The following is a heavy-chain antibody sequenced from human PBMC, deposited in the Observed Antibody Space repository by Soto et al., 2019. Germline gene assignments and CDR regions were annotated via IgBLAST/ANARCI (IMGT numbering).Heavy chain of an antibody. J-gene: IGHJ4*02. CDR2: ISYDGSNK. Sequence: GALRVSCAASGFTFSSYGMHWVRQAPGKGLEWVAVISYDGSNKYYADSVKGRFTISRDNSKNTLYLQMNSLRAEDTAVYYCAKNAYSSGWYFDYWGQGTLVTVSS. CDR3: AKNAYSSGWYFDY. V-gene: IGHV3-30*18. D-gene: IGHD6-19*01. CDR1: GFTFSSYG.